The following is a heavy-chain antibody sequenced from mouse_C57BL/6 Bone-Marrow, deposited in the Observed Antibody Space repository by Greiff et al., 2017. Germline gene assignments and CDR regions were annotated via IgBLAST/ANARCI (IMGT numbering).Heavy chain of an antibody. J-gene: IGHJ4*01. CDR1: GYTFTSYW. Sequence: VQLQQPGAELVKPGASVKMSCKASGYTFTSYWITWVKQRPGQGLAWIGDIYPGSGSTNYNEKFKSKATLTVDTSSSPSYMQVSRLTSEDSAVYYCAEGMDYWGQGTSVTVSS. CDR3: AEGMDY. V-gene: IGHV1-55*01. CDR2: IYPGSGST.